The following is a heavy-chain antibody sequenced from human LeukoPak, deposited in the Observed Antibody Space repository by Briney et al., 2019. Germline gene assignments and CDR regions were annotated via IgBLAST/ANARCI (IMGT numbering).Heavy chain of an antibody. D-gene: IGHD6-19*01. J-gene: IGHJ4*02. Sequence: GGSLRLSCAAPGFTFSSYTMSWVPQAPGKGLEWVSAISGSGGSTYYADSVRGRFTISRDNSKNTLYLLMNSLRAEDTAVYYCATSGWWGYFDYWGQGTLVTVSS. CDR2: ISGSGGST. V-gene: IGHV3-23*01. CDR1: GFTFSSYT. CDR3: ATSGWWGYFDY.